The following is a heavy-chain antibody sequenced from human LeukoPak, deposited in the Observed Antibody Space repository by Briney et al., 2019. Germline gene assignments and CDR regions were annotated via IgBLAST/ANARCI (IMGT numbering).Heavy chain of an antibody. CDR3: AKGYISVSGYGY. Sequence: GGSLRLSCAASGFTFSSYAMSWVRQAPGKGLEWVSAISGSGGRTYYADSVKGRFTISRDNSKNTLYLQMNSLRAEDTAVYYCAKGYISVSGYGYWGQGTLVTVSS. J-gene: IGHJ4*02. CDR2: ISGSGGRT. V-gene: IGHV3-23*01. D-gene: IGHD5-12*01. CDR1: GFTFSSYA.